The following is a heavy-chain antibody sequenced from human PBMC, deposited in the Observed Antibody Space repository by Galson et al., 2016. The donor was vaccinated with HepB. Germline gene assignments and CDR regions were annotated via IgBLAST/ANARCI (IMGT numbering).Heavy chain of an antibody. Sequence: SETLSLTCTVSGASVSSSNCYWGWIRQPPGKGLEWLASVSYSGTTNYKPSLRSRLTISADTSKNHFSLRVSSVTAADTAVYYCARTLSPTNQYFFNSWGQGTLVTVSS. J-gene: IGHJ4*02. V-gene: IGHV4-39*02. CDR1: GASVSSSNCY. CDR3: ARTLSPTNQYFFNS. D-gene: IGHD1-14*01. CDR2: VSYSGTT.